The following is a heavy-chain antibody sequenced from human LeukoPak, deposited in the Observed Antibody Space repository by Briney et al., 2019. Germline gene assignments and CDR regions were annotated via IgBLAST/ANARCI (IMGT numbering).Heavy chain of an antibody. V-gene: IGHV5-51*01. CDR2: IYPGDPDT. D-gene: IGHD3-9*01. CDR3: AGQADYNVLTGYHKGHLGY. J-gene: IGHJ4*02. Sequence: GESLKISCKGSGYSFTSYWIGWVRQMPGKGLEWMGIIYPGDPDTRYSPSFQGQVTISADKSITTAYLQWSSLQASDTAMYYCAGQADYNVLTGYHKGHLGYWGQGTLVTVSS. CDR1: GYSFTSYW.